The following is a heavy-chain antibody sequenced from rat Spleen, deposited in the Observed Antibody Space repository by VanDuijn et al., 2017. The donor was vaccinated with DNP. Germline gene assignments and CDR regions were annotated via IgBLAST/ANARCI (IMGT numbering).Heavy chain of an antibody. CDR3: ATFYGSYPYYYAMDA. CDR1: GFTFSDYN. V-gene: IGHV5S10*01. Sequence: EVQLVESGGGLVQPGRSLKVSCAASGFTFSDYNMAWVRQAPKKGLEWVATIVHDGSRTYYRDSVKGRFTISRDNAKSTLYLQMDSLRSEDTATYYCATFYGSYPYYYAMDAWGQGTSVTVSS. CDR2: IVHDGSRT. D-gene: IGHD1-3*01. J-gene: IGHJ4*01.